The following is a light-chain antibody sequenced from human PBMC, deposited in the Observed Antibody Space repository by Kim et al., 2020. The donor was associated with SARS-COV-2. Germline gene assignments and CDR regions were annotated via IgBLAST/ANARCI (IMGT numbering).Light chain of an antibody. CDR1: SSNIGSGY. J-gene: IGLJ2*01. CDR3: ASWDESLSGVV. Sequence: QSVLSQPRSVSGTPGQRVAISCSGSSSNIGSGYVYWYQQVPGTAPKVVIFRDNERPSGVPDRFSGSKSGTSASLAISGLRSEDEADYYCASWDESLSGVVFGGGTQLTVL. CDR2: RDN. V-gene: IGLV1-47*01.